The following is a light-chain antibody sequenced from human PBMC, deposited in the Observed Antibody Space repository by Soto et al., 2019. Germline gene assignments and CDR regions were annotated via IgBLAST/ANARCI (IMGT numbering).Light chain of an antibody. CDR3: ASYTIKTTYV. CDR2: EVS. J-gene: IGLJ1*01. V-gene: IGLV2-14*01. Sequence: QSVLTQPASVSGSPVQSITISCTGTNVDVGGYNYVSWYQHHPGKAPKLLSFEVSNRPSGVSNRFSGSKSGNTASLTISGLQSEDEADYYCASYTIKTTYVFGSGTKVTVL. CDR1: NVDVGGYNY.